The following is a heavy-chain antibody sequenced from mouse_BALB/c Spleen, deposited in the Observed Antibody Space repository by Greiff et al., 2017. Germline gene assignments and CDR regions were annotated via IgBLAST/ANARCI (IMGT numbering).Heavy chain of an antibody. CDR2: IDTSDSYT. CDR1: GYTFTDYW. Sequence: QVQLQQPGAELVMPGASVKMSYKASGYTFTDYWMHWVKQRPGQGLEWIGAIDTSDSYTSYNQKFKGKATLTVDESSSTAYMQLSSLTSEDSAVYYCARFGTTYFDVWGAGTTVTVSA. V-gene: IGHV1-69*01. J-gene: IGHJ1*01. CDR3: ARFGTTYFDV. D-gene: IGHD4-1*01.